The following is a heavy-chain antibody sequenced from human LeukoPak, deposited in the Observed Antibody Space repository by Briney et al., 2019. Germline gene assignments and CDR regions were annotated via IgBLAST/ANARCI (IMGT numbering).Heavy chain of an antibody. D-gene: IGHD6-13*01. J-gene: IGHJ3*02. V-gene: IGHV4-61*05. CDR3: ARVTIPAAGHAFDI. CDR1: GGSISSSSYY. Sequence: SETLSLTCTVSGGSISSSSYYWGWIRQPPGTGLEWIGRIYSSGSTNYNPSLKSRVTISIDTSRDQFSLKLTSVTAADTAVYYCARVTIPAAGHAFDIWGQGTMVTVSS. CDR2: IYSSGST.